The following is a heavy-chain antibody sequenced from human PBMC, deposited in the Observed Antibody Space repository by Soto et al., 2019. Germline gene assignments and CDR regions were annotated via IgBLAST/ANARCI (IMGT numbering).Heavy chain of an antibody. CDR3: ATELSCSSPNCPRAFVI. J-gene: IGHJ3*02. CDR1: GFTFSHVW. V-gene: IGHV3-15*01. CDR2: IKRKIDGETI. Sequence: EVQLVESGGGLEKPGGSLRLSCAASGFTFSHVWMSWVRQAPGKGLEWVGRIKRKIDGETIDYAAPVKGRFTISRDHSKDTLYSPMNSLKTEDTAVYYCATELSCSSPNCPRAFVIWGQGTVVTVSS. D-gene: IGHD2-2*01.